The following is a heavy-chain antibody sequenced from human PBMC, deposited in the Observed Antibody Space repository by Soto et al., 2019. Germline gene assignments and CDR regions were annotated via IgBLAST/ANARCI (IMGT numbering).Heavy chain of an antibody. V-gene: IGHV4-39*01. CDR3: ASGGLGPFWSGYYTSTMGVDNWFDP. CDR1: GGPISSSSYY. D-gene: IGHD3-3*01. Sequence: PSETLSLTCTVSGGPISSSSYYWGWIRQPPGKGLEWIGSIYYSGSTYYNPSLKSRVTISVDTSKNQFSLKLSSVTAADTAVYYCASGGLGPFWSGYYTSTMGVDNWFDPWGQGTLVTVSS. J-gene: IGHJ5*02. CDR2: IYYSGST.